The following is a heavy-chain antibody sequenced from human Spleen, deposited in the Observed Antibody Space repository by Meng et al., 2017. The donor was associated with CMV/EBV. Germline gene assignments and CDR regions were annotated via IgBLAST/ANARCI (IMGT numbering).Heavy chain of an antibody. CDR3: ARDYDFWSGYYFPFDY. D-gene: IGHD3-3*01. CDR1: GFTFSSYW. CDR2: IKQDGSEK. Sequence: GGSLRLSCAVSGFTFSSYWMTWVRQVPGKGLEWVASIKQDGSEKYYVDFVKGRFTISRDNAKNSLYLQMHSLRVEDTAVYYCARDYDFWSGYYFPFDYWGQGTLVTVSS. V-gene: IGHV3-7*01. J-gene: IGHJ4*02.